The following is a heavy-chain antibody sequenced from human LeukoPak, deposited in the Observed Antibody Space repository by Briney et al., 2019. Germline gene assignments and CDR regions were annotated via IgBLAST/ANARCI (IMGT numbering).Heavy chain of an antibody. CDR2: INLNSGGT. V-gene: IGHV1-2*02. CDR1: GYTFTGYN. J-gene: IGHJ4*02. D-gene: IGHD1-1*01. Sequence: VASLRLSCKASGYTFTGYNMHWVRDAPPQGHEWKGWINLNSGGTNYAQKFQGRVNMTSDPSISTAYMELSRLRSDETAVYYCARGKPTNWESSHYHFGYWGQGTLVTVAS. CDR3: ARGKPTNWESSHYHFGY.